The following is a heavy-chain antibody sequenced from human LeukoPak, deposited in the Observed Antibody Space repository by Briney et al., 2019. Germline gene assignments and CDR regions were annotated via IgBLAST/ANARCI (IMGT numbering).Heavy chain of an antibody. CDR2: FDPEDGET. V-gene: IGHV1-24*01. Sequence: ASVKVSCKVSGYTLTELSMHWVRQAPGKGLEWMGGFDPEDGETIYAQKFQGRVTMTEDTSTGTAYMELSSLRSEDTAVYYCATGNYDILTGAYYYGMDVWGQGTTVTVSS. CDR3: ATGNYDILTGAYYYGMDV. J-gene: IGHJ6*02. D-gene: IGHD3-9*01. CDR1: GYTLTELS.